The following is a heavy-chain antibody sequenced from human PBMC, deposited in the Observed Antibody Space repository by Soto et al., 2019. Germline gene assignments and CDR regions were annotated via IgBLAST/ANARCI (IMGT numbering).Heavy chain of an antibody. D-gene: IGHD3-16*01. CDR3: ARVSFGSRFDY. J-gene: IGHJ4*02. CDR1: GVSISIGDYY. V-gene: IGHV4-30-4*01. CDR2: IYYSGST. Sequence: QTLSLTCTVSGVSISIGDYYCSWIRQPPGKGLEWIGYIYYSGSTYYNPSLKSRVTISVDTSKNQFSLKLSSVTAADTAVYYCARVSFGSRFDYWGQGTLVTVSS.